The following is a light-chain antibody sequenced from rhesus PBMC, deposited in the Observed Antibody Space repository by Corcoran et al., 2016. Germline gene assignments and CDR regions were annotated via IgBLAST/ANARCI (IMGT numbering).Light chain of an antibody. CDR1: QSLLHSNGNTY. Sequence: DIVMTQTPLSLPITPGEPASISCRSSQSLLHSNGNTYLYWYLQKPGQSPQLLLYGGSTRASGVPDRFSGSGSGTDFIRKISKVEAEDVGVYYCVQAIAFPITFGGGTKVEIK. CDR3: VQAIAFPIT. J-gene: IGKJ4*01. V-gene: IGKV2-72*01. CDR2: GGS.